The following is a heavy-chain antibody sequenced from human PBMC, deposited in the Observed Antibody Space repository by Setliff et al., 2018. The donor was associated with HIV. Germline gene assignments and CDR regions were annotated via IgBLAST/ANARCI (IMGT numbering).Heavy chain of an antibody. CDR2: MNPKSGNT. J-gene: IGHJ4*02. CDR1: GYTFSSYD. D-gene: IGHD6-19*01. CDR3: ARGRYSSGLTDY. V-gene: IGHV1-8*02. Sequence: ASVKVSCKASGYTFSSYDINWVRQASGQGLEWMGWMNPKSGNTGYAQKFQGRVAMTRYTSISTAYMELRSLKSGDTAVYYCARGRYSSGLTDYWGQGTLVTVSS.